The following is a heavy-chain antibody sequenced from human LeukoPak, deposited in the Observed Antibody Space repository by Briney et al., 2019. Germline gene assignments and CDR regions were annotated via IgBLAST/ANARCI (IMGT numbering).Heavy chain of an antibody. CDR2: ISSSGSTI. V-gene: IGHV3-48*03. D-gene: IGHD3-22*01. CDR1: GFTFSSYE. J-gene: IGHJ6*02. CDR3: ARDQRNYDSSGNYYYYGMDV. Sequence: GGSLRPSCAASGFTFSSYEMNWVRQAPGKGLEWVSYISSSGSTIYYADSVKGRFTISRDNAKNSLYLQMNSLRAEDTAVYYCARDQRNYDSSGNYYYYGMDVWGQGTTVTVSS.